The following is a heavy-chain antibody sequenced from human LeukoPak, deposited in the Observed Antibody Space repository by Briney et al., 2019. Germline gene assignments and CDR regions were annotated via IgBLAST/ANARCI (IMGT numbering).Heavy chain of an antibody. CDR2: ISYDGRNK. J-gene: IGHJ3*02. CDR3: AGAFDI. V-gene: IGHV3-30*03. Sequence: PGGSLRLSCAASGFTFSSYGMHWVRKAPGKGLEGVAAISYDGRNKEYVDSVKGRFTISRDNSKTTLYLQMNRLRAGDTAVYYCAGAFDIWGQGTMVTVSS. CDR1: GFTFSSYG.